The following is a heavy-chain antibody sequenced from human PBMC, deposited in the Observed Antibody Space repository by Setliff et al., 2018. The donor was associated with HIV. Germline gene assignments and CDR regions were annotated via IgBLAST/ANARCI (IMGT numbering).Heavy chain of an antibody. V-gene: IGHV4-59*01. J-gene: IGHJ4*02. CDR3: ARAISAAGIAPFDF. D-gene: IGHD6-13*01. Sequence: SETLSLTCNVSGGSISGYYWSWIRQSPGKGLEWIGYIYYSGTTNYNPSLKSRVTISVDTSKNQFSLNLNSVTAADTAVYYCARAISAAGIAPFDFWGQGTLVTVS. CDR2: IYYSGTT. CDR1: GGSISGYY.